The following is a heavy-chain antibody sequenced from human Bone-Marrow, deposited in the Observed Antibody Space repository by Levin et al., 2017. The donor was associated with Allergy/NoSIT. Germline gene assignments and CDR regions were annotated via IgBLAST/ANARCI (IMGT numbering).Heavy chain of an antibody. CDR2: ISSSSSYI. Sequence: PGGSLRLSCAASGFPFSSYNMNWVRQAPGKGLEWVSSISSSSSYIYYADSLKGRFTISRDNAKNPLSLQMDSLRAEDTAVYFCARGVEMATVRNFFDHWGQGTLVTVSS. D-gene: IGHD5-24*01. V-gene: IGHV3-21*01. CDR3: ARGVEMATVRNFFDH. CDR1: GFPFSSYN. J-gene: IGHJ4*02.